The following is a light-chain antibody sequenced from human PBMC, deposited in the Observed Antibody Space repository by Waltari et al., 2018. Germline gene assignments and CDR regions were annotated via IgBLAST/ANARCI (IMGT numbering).Light chain of an antibody. CDR2: GAF. Sequence: DIQMTQSPSSVSASVGDRVTITCRASQVISNWLAWYQQKPGKGPNLLIFGAFTLQSGVPSRFSGSGSGTDFTLTISGLQPEDSATYFCQQGSSFPPTFGQGTKVEIK. CDR3: QQGSSFPPT. V-gene: IGKV1-12*01. J-gene: IGKJ1*01. CDR1: QVISNW.